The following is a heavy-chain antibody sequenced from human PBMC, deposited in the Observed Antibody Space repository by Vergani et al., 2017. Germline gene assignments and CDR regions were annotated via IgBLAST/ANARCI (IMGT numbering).Heavy chain of an antibody. J-gene: IGHJ4*02. V-gene: IGHV3-30*01. CDR3: ARLDTAMVAFDY. CDR2: ISYDGSNK. Sequence: QVQLVESGGGVVQPGRSLRLSCAASGFTFSSYAMHWVRQAPGKGLEWVAVISYDGSNKYYADSVKGRFTISRDNSKNTLYLQVNSLRAEDTAVYYCARLDTAMVAFDYWGQGTLVTVSS. D-gene: IGHD5-18*01. CDR1: GFTFSSYA.